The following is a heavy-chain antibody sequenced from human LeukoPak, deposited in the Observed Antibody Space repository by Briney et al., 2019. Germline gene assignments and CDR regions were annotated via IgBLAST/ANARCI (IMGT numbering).Heavy chain of an antibody. CDR2: IIPIFGTA. Sequence: GASVKVSCKASGGTFSSYAISWVRQAPGQGLEWMGGIIPIFGTANYAQKFQGRVTITADESTSTAYMELSSLRSEDTAVYYCARGRDIVVVPAAISIWFDPWGQGTLVTVSS. CDR1: GGTFSSYA. J-gene: IGHJ5*02. CDR3: ARGRDIVVVPAAISIWFDP. V-gene: IGHV1-69*13. D-gene: IGHD2-2*01.